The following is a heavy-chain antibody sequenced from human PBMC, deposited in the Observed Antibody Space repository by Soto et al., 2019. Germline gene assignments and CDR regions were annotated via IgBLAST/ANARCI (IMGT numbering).Heavy chain of an antibody. CDR2: MNPNSGNT. CDR3: ARGPHYDFWSGYYTIYGMDV. V-gene: IGHV1-8*01. CDR1: GYTFTSYD. Sequence: ASVKVSCKASGYTFTSYDINWVRQATGQGLEWMGWMNPNSGNTGYAQKFQGRVTMTRNTSISTAYVELSSLRSEDTAVYYCARGPHYDFWSGYYTIYGMDVWGQGTTVTVSS. D-gene: IGHD3-3*01. J-gene: IGHJ6*02.